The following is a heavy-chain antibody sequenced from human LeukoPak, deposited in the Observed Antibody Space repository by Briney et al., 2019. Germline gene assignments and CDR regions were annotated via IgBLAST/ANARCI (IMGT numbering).Heavy chain of an antibody. D-gene: IGHD2-21*01. J-gene: IGHJ6*03. V-gene: IGHV4-39*01. Sequence: SETLSLTCTVSGGSISSSSYYWGWIRQPPGKGLGWIGSIYYSGSTYYNPSLKSRVTISVDTSKNQFSLKLSSVTAADTAVYYCARHVAHRLYYYMDVWGKGTTVTVSS. CDR1: GGSISSSSYY. CDR2: IYYSGST. CDR3: ARHVAHRLYYYMDV.